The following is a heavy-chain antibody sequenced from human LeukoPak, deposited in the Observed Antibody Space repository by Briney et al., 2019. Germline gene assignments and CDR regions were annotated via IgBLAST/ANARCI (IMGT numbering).Heavy chain of an antibody. Sequence: SGGSLRLSCAASGFTFSDYYMSWIRQAPGKGLEWVSDISSSSSYTNYADSVKGRFTISRDNAKNSLYLQMNSLRAEDAAVYYCARVAYGYSVDYWGQGTLVTVSS. CDR2: ISSSSSYT. CDR3: ARVAYGYSVDY. D-gene: IGHD5-18*01. CDR1: GFTFSDYY. V-gene: IGHV3-11*06. J-gene: IGHJ4*02.